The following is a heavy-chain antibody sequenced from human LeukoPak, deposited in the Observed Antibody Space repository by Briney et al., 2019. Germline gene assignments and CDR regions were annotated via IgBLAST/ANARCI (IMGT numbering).Heavy chain of an antibody. J-gene: IGHJ3*02. V-gene: IGHV3-23*01. CDR1: GFTFDNYA. Sequence: PGGALRLSCAASGFTFDNYAMNWVRQAPGKGLEWLSYIRGGGAVTRYSDSVKGPFTISRDNSKNTLYLQMNHLRAEDTAIYYCAKCSASYYNDAFDIWGRGTMVTVSS. D-gene: IGHD3-10*02. CDR3: AKCSASYYNDAFDI. CDR2: IRGGGAVT.